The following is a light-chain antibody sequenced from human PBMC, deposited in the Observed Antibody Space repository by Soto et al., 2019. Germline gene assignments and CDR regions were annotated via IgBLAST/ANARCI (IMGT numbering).Light chain of an antibody. J-gene: IGLJ3*02. CDR1: SGHSSYA. Sequence: QAVLTQSPSASASLGASVKLTCTLSSGHSSYAIAWHQQQPEKGPRYLMKPNSDGSHSKGDGIPDRFSGSSSGAERYLTISSLQSEDEADYYCQTWGTGPWVFGGGTKVTVL. CDR3: QTWGTGPWV. V-gene: IGLV4-69*01. CDR2: PNSDGSH.